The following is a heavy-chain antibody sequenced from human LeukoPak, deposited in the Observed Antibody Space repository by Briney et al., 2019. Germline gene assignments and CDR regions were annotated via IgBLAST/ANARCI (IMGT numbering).Heavy chain of an antibody. V-gene: IGHV3-74*01. CDR1: GFTFSSYW. D-gene: IGHD3-22*01. CDR2: INSDGSST. J-gene: IGHJ4*02. CDR3: ARGLYYDSSGNYFPFGY. Sequence: PGGSLRLSCAASGFTFSSYWMDWVRQVPGKGLVWVSRINSDGSSTSYADSVKGRFTISRDNAKNSLYLQMNSLRAEDAALYYCARGLYYDSSGNYFPFGYWGQGTLVTVSS.